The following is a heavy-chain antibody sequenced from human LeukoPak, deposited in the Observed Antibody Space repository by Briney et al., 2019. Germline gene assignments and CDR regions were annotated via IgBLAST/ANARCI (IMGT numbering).Heavy chain of an antibody. Sequence: SETLSLTCTVSGGSISSYYWSWIRQPPGKGLEWIGYIYSSGSTNYNPSLKSRVTMSVDTSKNQFSLKLSSVTAADTAVYYCARTYDFSRRYYYYMDVWGKGTTVTVSS. CDR3: ARTYDFSRRYYYYMDV. D-gene: IGHD3-3*01. CDR1: GGSISSYY. J-gene: IGHJ6*03. CDR2: IYSSGST. V-gene: IGHV4-59*01.